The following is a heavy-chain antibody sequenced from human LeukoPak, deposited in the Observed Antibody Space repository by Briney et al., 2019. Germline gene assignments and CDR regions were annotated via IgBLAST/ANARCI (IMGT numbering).Heavy chain of an antibody. Sequence: GESLRLSCAASGFTFSSYSMNWVRQAPGKGLEWVSSISSSSSYIYYADSVKGRFTISRDNAKNSLYLQMNSLRAEDTAVYYCARGRGGAFDIWGQGTMVTVSS. CDR3: ARGRGGAFDI. CDR1: GFTFSSYS. CDR2: ISSSSSYI. J-gene: IGHJ3*02. D-gene: IGHD3-10*01. V-gene: IGHV3-21*01.